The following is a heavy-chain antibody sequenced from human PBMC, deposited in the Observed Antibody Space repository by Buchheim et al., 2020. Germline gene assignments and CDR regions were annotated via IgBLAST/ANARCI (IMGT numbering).Heavy chain of an antibody. V-gene: IGHV3-30*18. J-gene: IGHJ6*03. CDR3: AKDRLDYYYYMDV. CDR1: GFTFSSYG. Sequence: QVQLVESGGGVVQPGRSLRLSCAASGFTFSSYGMHWVRQAPGKGLEWVAVISYDGSNKYYEDSVKGRFTISRDNSKNTLYLQMNSLRAEDTAVYYCAKDRLDYYYYMDVWGKGTT. CDR2: ISYDGSNK.